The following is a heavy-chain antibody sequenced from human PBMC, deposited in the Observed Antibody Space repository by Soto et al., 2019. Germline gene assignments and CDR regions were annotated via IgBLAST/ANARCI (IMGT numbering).Heavy chain of an antibody. V-gene: IGHV4-31*03. CDR1: GGSINSDGYY. D-gene: IGHD3-22*01. CDR2: IHYSGNT. CDR3: ARDSLDSSGNFMRHPDACDV. J-gene: IGHJ3*01. Sequence: QVQLQESGPGLVKPSQTLSLTCTVSGGSINSDGYYWSWIRQHPGKGLEWIGYIHYSGNTYYNPSLKSRITISIDTSKNQFSLQLSSVTVADTAVYFCARDSLDSSGNFMRHPDACDVWGQGTGVAVSS.